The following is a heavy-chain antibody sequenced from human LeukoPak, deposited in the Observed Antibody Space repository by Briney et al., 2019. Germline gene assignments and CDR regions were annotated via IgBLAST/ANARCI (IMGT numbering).Heavy chain of an antibody. D-gene: IGHD2-15*01. CDR1: GFTFSSYW. Sequence: GGSPRLSCAASGFTFSSYWMSWVRQAPGKGLEWVANIKQDGSEKYYVDSVKGRFTISRDNAKNSLYLQMNSLRAEDTAVYYCARDTCSGGSCYFDYWGQGTLVTVSS. CDR2: IKQDGSEK. J-gene: IGHJ4*02. CDR3: ARDTCSGGSCYFDY. V-gene: IGHV3-7*01.